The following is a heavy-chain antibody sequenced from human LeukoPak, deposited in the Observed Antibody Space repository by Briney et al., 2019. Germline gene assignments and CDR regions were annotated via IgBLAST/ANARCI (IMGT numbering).Heavy chain of an antibody. CDR1: GFTFSSYS. J-gene: IGHJ4*02. V-gene: IGHV3-48*02. CDR3: ARDTSLRYFDWLSTEGHFDY. Sequence: GGFLRLSCAASGFTFSSYSMNWVRQAPGKGLEWVSYISSSSSTIYYADSVKGRFTISRDNAKNSLYLQMNSLRDEDTAVYYCARDTSLRYFDWLSTEGHFDYWGQGTLVTVSS. D-gene: IGHD3-9*01. CDR2: ISSSSSTI.